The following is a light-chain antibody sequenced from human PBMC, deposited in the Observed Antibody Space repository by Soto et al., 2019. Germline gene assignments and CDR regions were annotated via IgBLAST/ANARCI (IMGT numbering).Light chain of an antibody. V-gene: IGKV3-20*01. CDR3: QQYSSTPRMYT. CDR1: QSVSSSY. J-gene: IGKJ2*01. Sequence: DIVLTQSPGTLSLSPGERATLSCRASQSVSSSYLTWYQQKPGQAPRLLIYDASSRATGSPVRFSGSGSGTDLNLTISRLEPEDFAVYYCQQYSSTPRMYTFGQGTKLEIK. CDR2: DAS.